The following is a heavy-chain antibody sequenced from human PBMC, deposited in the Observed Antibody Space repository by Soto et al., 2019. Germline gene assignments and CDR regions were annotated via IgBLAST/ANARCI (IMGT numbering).Heavy chain of an antibody. V-gene: IGHV5-51*01. CDR1: GYSFTSYW. CDR2: IYPGDSDT. CDR3: ATSAAMYNSFDP. J-gene: IGHJ5*02. Sequence: HGESLKISCKGSGYSFTSYWIGWGRQMPGKGLEWMWNIYPGDSDTRYSPSFQGQVTISPDKSISTAYLQWSSLKASATAMYYCATSAAMYNSFDPWGQGTLVTVSS. D-gene: IGHD2-2*01.